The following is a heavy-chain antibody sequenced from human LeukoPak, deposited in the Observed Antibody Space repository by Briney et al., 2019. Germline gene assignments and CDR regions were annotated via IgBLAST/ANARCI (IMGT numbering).Heavy chain of an antibody. J-gene: IGHJ4*02. CDR2: ISGSGGSA. D-gene: IGHD3-22*01. CDR3: PRKYDSSGYYDH. CDR1: GFTFSSYA. V-gene: IGHV3-23*01. Sequence: GGSLRLSCAASGFTFSSYAMSWVRQAPGKGLEWVSTISGSGGSANYADSVKGRFTVSRDNSKNTLYMQMNSLRVEDTAVYYCPRKYDSSGYYDHWGQGTLVTVSS.